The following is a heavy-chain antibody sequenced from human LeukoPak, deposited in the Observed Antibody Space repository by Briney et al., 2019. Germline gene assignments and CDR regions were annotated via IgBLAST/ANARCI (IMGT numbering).Heavy chain of an antibody. V-gene: IGHV3-21*01. CDR3: ARDMGIAARRFDY. CDR1: GFTFSSYD. Sequence: GGSLRLSCTASGFTFSSYDMNWVRQSPGKGLEWVSSITNSGNYINYADSVRGRFTISRDNAKNSLYLQMNSLRAEDTGVYYCARDMGIAARRFDYWGQGTLVTVSS. CDR2: ITNSGNYI. J-gene: IGHJ4*02. D-gene: IGHD6-6*01.